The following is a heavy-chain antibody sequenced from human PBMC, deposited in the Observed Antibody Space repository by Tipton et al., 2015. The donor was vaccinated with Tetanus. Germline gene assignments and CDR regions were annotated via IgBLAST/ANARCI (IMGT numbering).Heavy chain of an antibody. J-gene: IGHJ4*02. D-gene: IGHD3-3*01. V-gene: IGHV3-33*01. CDR3: ARGLRFLEWSPPGFDY. CDR1: GFTFSSYG. CDR2: IWYDGSNK. Sequence: SLRLSCAASGFTFSSYGMHWVRQAPGKGLEWVAIIWYDGSNKYYADSVKGRFTISRDNSKNTLYLQMNSLRAEDTAVYYCARGLRFLEWSPPGFDYWGQGTLVTVSS.